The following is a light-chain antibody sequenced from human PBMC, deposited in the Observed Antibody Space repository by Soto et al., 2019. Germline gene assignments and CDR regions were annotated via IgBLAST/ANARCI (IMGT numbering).Light chain of an antibody. CDR2: RTS. J-gene: IGKJ1*01. CDR3: HQYGRSPRT. Sequence: EIVLTQSPGTLSLSPGERATLSCRASQSLGASYLAWYQQKPGQAPRLLIYRTSNRASGIPDRFSGSGSGPDFTLTISRLEPEDFVVYYCHQYGRSPRTFGQGTKVDI. CDR1: QSLGASY. V-gene: IGKV3-20*01.